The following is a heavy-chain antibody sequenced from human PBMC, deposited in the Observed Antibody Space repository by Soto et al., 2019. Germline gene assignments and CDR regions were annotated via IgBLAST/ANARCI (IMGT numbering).Heavy chain of an antibody. Sequence: SGPPLLNPPQTLTLPCSFSGFSLTTSGMCVGWIRQPPGKALEWLALIDWDDGKFYSPSLKTRLTISKDTSKNQVVLTMTNMDPVDTATYFCARITQGDYFWFDLWGPGTLVTVSS. CDR3: ARITQGDYFWFDL. V-gene: IGHV2-70*01. CDR1: GFSLTTSGMC. CDR2: IDWDDGK. D-gene: IGHD4-17*01. J-gene: IGHJ5*02.